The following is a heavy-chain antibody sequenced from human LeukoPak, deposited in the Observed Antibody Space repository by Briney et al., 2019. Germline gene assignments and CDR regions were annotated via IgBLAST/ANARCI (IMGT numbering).Heavy chain of an antibody. J-gene: IGHJ4*02. D-gene: IGHD6-6*01. CDR2: IYYSGST. CDR1: GGSISSSSYY. CDR3: ARDQVLSSSFGHGDY. Sequence: SETLSLTCTVSGGSISSSSYYWGWIRQPPGKGLEWIGCIYYSGSTYYNPSLKSRITISVDTSKNQFSLKLSSVTAADTAVYYCARDQVLSSSFGHGDYWGQGTLVTVSS. V-gene: IGHV4-39*07.